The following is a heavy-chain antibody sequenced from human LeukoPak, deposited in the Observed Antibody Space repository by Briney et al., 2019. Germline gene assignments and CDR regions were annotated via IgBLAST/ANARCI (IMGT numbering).Heavy chain of an antibody. V-gene: IGHV4-39*01. D-gene: IGHD1-26*01. J-gene: IGHJ4*02. CDR1: DASISSSYFS. CDR2: VFHSGST. Sequence: SETLSLTCTVSDASISSSYFSWSWIRQPPGKGLEWIGNVFHSGSTHYSPSPKSRVTISVDTSRKQFSLRLSAATAADTAVYYCARQRGGSWVNDYWGQGTLVTVSS. CDR3: ARQRGGSWVNDY.